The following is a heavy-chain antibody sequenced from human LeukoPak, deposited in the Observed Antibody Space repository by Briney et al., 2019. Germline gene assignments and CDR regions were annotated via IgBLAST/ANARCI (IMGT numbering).Heavy chain of an antibody. Sequence: PGGSLRLSCAASGFTFSSCSMNWVRQAPGKGLEWVSYISSSSSTIYYADSVKGRFTISRDNAKNSLYLQMNSLRAEDTAVYYCARGVAAAGKNWFDPWGQGTLVTVSS. CDR1: GFTFSSCS. CDR2: ISSSSSTI. D-gene: IGHD6-13*01. CDR3: ARGVAAAGKNWFDP. J-gene: IGHJ5*02. V-gene: IGHV3-48*01.